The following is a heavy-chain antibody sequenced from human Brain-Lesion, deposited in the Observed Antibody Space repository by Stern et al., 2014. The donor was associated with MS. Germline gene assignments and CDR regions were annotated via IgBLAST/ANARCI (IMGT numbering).Heavy chain of an antibody. J-gene: IGHJ4*02. CDR2: IFYTGST. CDR1: GGSIGRSSYY. CDR3: ARGAGVFDS. V-gene: IGHV4-39*02. D-gene: IGHD6-19*01. Sequence: QVQLEESGPGLVKPSETLSLTCTVSGGSIGRSSYYWGWIRQPPGKGLEWIGNIFYTGSTFYDPSPKRRVTISVDTSNNHFSLSLNSVTAADTAVYYCARGAGVFDSWGQGTLVTVSP.